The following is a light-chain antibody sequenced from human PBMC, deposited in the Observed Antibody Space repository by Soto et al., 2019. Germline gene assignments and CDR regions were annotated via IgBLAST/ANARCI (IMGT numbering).Light chain of an antibody. CDR3: QQYGSSPPT. J-gene: IGKJ1*01. Sequence: EIVLKPSPGTLSLSPGERATLSCRASQSVSPNYLAWYQRKPGQAPRLLIYGASSRATDIPNRFSGSVSGTDFTLTITRLEADDVAVYYCQQYGSSPPTFGQGTKVEIK. CDR1: QSVSPNY. V-gene: IGKV3-20*01. CDR2: GAS.